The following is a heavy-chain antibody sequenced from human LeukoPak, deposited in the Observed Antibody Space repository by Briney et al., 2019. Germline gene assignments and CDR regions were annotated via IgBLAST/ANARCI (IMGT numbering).Heavy chain of an antibody. D-gene: IGHD3-9*01. V-gene: IGHV5-51*01. CDR2: IYPGDSDT. CDR1: GYSFTSYW. CDR3: ARHAGTDDILTGNPYYYYYYYMDV. J-gene: IGHJ6*03. Sequence: GESLKISCKGSGYSFTSYWIGWVRQMPGKGLEWMGIIYPGDSDTRYSPSFQGQVTISADKSISTAYLQWSSLKGSDTAMYYCARHAGTDDILTGNPYYYYYYYMDVWGKGTTVTVSS.